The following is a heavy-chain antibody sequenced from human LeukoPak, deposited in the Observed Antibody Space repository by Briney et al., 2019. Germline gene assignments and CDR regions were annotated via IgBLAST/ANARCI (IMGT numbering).Heavy chain of an antibody. CDR1: GTSFSSFY. Sequence: PSETLSLTCTVSGTSFSSFYWTWIRQPPGKRLEWIGYVSKSGSTNYNPSFKSRVTMSVDTPKNQLSLKLSSVTAADTAVYYCARDFGYGDYFFDYWGQGTLVTVSS. V-gene: IGHV4-59*12. D-gene: IGHD4-17*01. CDR2: VSKSGST. J-gene: IGHJ4*02. CDR3: ARDFGYGDYFFDY.